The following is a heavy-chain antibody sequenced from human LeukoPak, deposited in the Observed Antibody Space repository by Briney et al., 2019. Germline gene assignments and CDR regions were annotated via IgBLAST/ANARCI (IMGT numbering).Heavy chain of an antibody. D-gene: IGHD3-22*01. CDR2: TYTGGNS. CDR1: GFTVSSIH. V-gene: IGHV3-53*01. Sequence: GGSLRLSCAASGFTVSSIHMVWVRQAPGKGLEWVSVTYTGGNSYYADSVKGRFIISRDISKNTLYLQMNSLRAEDSALYYCARGGRGFAAVVAPRSFDIWGQGTMVTVSS. J-gene: IGHJ3*02. CDR3: ARGGRGFAAVVAPRSFDI.